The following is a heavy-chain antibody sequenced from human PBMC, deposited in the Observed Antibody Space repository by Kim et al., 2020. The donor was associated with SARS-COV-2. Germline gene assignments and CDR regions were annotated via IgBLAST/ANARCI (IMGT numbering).Heavy chain of an antibody. Sequence: GESLKISCKASEYTFNNYWICWVRQMPGKGLQWLGIIYPGDSDTKYNPSVQGQVTISADWSLTTAYLQWSSLKASDTAIYYCARAPSGTFSPYYFVYWGQGTLVTVSS. J-gene: IGHJ4*02. D-gene: IGHD1-26*01. V-gene: IGHV5-51*01. CDR1: EYTFNNYW. CDR3: ARAPSGTFSPYYFVY. CDR2: IYPGDSDT.